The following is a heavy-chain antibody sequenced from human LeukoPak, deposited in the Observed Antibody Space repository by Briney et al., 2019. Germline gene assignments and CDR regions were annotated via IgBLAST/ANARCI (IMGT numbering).Heavy chain of an antibody. Sequence: SVKVSCKASGGTFSSYTISWVRQAPGQGLEWMGRIIPSFGTVNYAQKFQGRVTITTDKSKSTTYTELNSQRSEDTDVYYCARAIFRDAFDIWGQGTMVTVSS. CDR2: IIPSFGTV. J-gene: IGHJ3*02. V-gene: IGHV1-69*08. CDR1: GGTFSSYT. CDR3: ARAIFRDAFDI.